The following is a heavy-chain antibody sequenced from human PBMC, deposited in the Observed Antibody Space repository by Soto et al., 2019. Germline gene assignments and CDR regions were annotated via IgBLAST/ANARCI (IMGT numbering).Heavy chain of an antibody. J-gene: IGHJ3*02. CDR2: ISGSGGST. V-gene: IGHV3-23*01. CDR3: AKVSTIIVVRGAFDS. CDR1: GFTFSSYA. Sequence: LGRSLGLSCAASGFTFSSYAMSWVRQAPGKGLEWVSAISGSGGSTYYADSVKGRFTISRDNSKSTLYLQMNSLRAEDTAVYCFAKVSTIIVVRGAFDSWLQVTM. D-gene: IGHD3-22*01.